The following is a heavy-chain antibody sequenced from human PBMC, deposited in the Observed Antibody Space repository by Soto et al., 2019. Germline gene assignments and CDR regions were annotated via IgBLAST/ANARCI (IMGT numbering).Heavy chain of an antibody. V-gene: IGHV1-69*13. Sequence: ASLKVSCKASGGTFSSYAISWVRQAPGQGLEWMGGIIPIFGTANYAQKFQGRVTITADESTSTAYMELSSLRSEDTAVYYCARVKLGIDWDYWGQGTLVTVSS. D-gene: IGHD7-27*01. CDR1: GGTFSSYA. CDR3: ARVKLGIDWDY. J-gene: IGHJ4*02. CDR2: IIPIFGTA.